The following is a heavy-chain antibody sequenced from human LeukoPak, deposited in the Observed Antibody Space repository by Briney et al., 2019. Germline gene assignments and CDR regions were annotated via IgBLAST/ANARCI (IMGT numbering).Heavy chain of an antibody. V-gene: IGHV3-23*01. CDR1: GCTFSSYA. CDR3: AKDSVWEPGDY. Sequence: GGSLTLPCAASGCTFSSYAMNWVRQAPGKGLEWVSGVTGSGGSTYYADSVQGRFTISRDNSKNTLYLQMNSLRAEDTALYYCAKDSVWEPGDYWGQGTLVTVSS. CDR2: VTGSGGST. J-gene: IGHJ4*02. D-gene: IGHD1-26*01.